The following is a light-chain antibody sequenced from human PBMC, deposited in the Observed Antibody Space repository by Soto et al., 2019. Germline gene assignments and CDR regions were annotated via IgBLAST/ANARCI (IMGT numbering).Light chain of an antibody. V-gene: IGLV2-14*01. CDR3: FSFTTDWTHG. J-gene: IGLJ1*01. Sequence: QSVLTQPASVSGSPGQSITISCTGTSSDVGAYNYVSWFQQHPGKAPTLIISEVSNRPSGVSNRFSGSKSGNAASLTISGLQAEDEADYFCFSFTTDWTHGFGTGTKV. CDR2: EVS. CDR1: SSDVGAYNY.